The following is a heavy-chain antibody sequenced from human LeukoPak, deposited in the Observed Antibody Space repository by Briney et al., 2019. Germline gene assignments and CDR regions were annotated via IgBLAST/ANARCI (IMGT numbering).Heavy chain of an antibody. CDR1: GFTFSSYS. CDR2: ISSSSSYI. CDR3: ARDEPGIAAAGSLPDY. Sequence: GGSLRLSCAASGFTFSSYSTNWVRQAPGKGLEWVSSISSSSSYIYYADSVKGRFTISRDNAKNSLYLQMNRLRAEDTAVYYCARDEPGIAAAGSLPDYWGQGTLVTVSS. J-gene: IGHJ4*02. V-gene: IGHV3-21*04. D-gene: IGHD6-13*01.